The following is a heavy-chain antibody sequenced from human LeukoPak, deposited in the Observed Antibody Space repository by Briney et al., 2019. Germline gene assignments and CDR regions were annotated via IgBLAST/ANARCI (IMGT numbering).Heavy chain of an antibody. CDR3: ARHYGP. V-gene: IGHV3-30*03. CDR2: ISYDGSNK. D-gene: IGHD3-16*01. CDR1: GFTFSSYG. Sequence: GGSLRLSCAASGFTFSSYGMHWVRQAPGKGLEWVAVISYDGSNKYYADSVKGRFTISRDNPKNTLYLQMNSLRAEDTAVYYCARHYGPWGQGTLVTVSS. J-gene: IGHJ5*02.